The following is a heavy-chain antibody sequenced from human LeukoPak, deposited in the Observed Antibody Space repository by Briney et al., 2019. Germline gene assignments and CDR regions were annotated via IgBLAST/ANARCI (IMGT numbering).Heavy chain of an antibody. D-gene: IGHD3-9*01. J-gene: IGHJ5*02. Sequence: QSGGSLRLSCAASGFTFSSYNMNWVRQAPGKGLEWVSYISSSSSTIYYADSVKGRFTISRDNAKNSLYLQMNSLRAEDTAVYYCTKDAYYDILTAWGQGTLVTGSS. CDR2: ISSSSSTI. CDR3: TKDAYYDILTA. V-gene: IGHV3-48*04. CDR1: GFTFSSYN.